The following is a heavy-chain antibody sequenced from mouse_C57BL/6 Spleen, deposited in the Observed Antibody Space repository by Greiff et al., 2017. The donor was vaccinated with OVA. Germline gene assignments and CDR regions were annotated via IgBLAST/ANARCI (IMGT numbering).Heavy chain of an antibody. V-gene: IGHV1-82*01. CDR3: ARKGDYYLDY. D-gene: IGHD1-1*01. CDR2: IDPGDGDT. J-gene: IGHJ4*01. CDR1: GYTFTSSW. Sequence: QVQLQQSGAELVKPGASVKLSCKASGYTFTSSWMHWVKQRPGQGLEWIGRIDPGDGDTNYNGKFKGKATLTADKSSSTAYMQLSSLTSEDSAVYSCARKGDYYLDYWGQGTSVTVSA.